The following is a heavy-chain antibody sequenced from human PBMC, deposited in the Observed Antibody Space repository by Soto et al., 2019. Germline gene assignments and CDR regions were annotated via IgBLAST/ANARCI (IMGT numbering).Heavy chain of an antibody. CDR3: ARTRGSGWYGDNWFDP. Sequence: SETLSLTCTVSGGSINSYHLSWIRQPPGKGLEWIEYGHYSGTTYYNPSLKSRVTMSVDMSKNQFSLKLSSVTAADTAVYYCARTRGSGWYGDNWFDPWGQGTLVTVSS. CDR2: GHYSGTT. V-gene: IGHV4-59*01. J-gene: IGHJ5*02. D-gene: IGHD6-19*01. CDR1: GGSINSYH.